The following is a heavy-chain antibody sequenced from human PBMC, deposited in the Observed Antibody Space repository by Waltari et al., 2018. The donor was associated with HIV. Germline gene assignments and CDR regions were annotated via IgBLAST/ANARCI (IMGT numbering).Heavy chain of an antibody. D-gene: IGHD3-10*01. J-gene: IGHJ4*02. CDR3: ARDPYYGADY. CDR1: GFTFSKYW. V-gene: IGHV3-74*01. Sequence: EVQLVESGGGLVQPGGSLRLSCAASGFTFSKYWMHWIRQVPGKGLEWVARIEGYGSTTYYVDSAKGRFTISRDNAKNTLYLQMNYLSAEDTAVYFCARDPYYGADYWGQGTLVIVSS. CDR2: IEGYGSTT.